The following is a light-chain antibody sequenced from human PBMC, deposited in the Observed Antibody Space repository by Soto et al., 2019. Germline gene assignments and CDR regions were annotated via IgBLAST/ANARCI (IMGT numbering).Light chain of an antibody. CDR2: DVS. J-gene: IGLJ2*01. CDR3: SSYTTGSTLVV. CDR1: SSDVGGYNY. V-gene: IGLV2-14*01. Sequence: QSALTQPASVSGSPGQSITISCTGTSSDVGGYNYVSWYQQHPGKAPKLMIYDVSNRPSGISNRFSGSKSGNTASLTISGLQAEDEADYYCSSYTTGSTLVVFGGGTKLT.